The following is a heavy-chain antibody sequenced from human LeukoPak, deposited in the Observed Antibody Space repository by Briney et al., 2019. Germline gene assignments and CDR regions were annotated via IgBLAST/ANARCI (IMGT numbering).Heavy chain of an antibody. CDR1: GFTFSDYY. J-gene: IGHJ3*02. D-gene: IGHD3-22*01. Sequence: GGSLRLSCAASGFTFSDYYMSWIRQAPGKGLEWVSYISSSGSTIYYADSVKGRFTISRDNAKNSLYLQMNSLRAEDTAVYYCAREEEYYDSSASSCAFDIWGRGTMVTVSS. CDR3: AREEEYYDSSASSCAFDI. V-gene: IGHV3-11*01. CDR2: ISSSGSTI.